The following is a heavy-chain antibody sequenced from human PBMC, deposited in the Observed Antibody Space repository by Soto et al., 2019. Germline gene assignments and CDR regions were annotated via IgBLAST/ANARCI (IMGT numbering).Heavy chain of an antibody. J-gene: IGHJ4*02. V-gene: IGHV3-53*01. Sequence: GVSLRLSCAASGFTVSSNYMSWVRQAPGKGLEWVSVIYSGGSTYYADSVKGRFTISRDNSKNTLYLQMNSLRAEDTAVYYCARVSGYSSSWYPYYFDYWGQGTLVTVSS. CDR1: GFTVSSNY. CDR3: ARVSGYSSSWYPYYFDY. D-gene: IGHD6-13*01. CDR2: IYSGGST.